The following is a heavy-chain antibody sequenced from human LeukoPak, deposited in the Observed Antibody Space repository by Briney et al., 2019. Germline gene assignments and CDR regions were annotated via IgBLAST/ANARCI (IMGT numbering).Heavy chain of an antibody. V-gene: IGHV1-24*01. D-gene: IGHD3-9*01. Sequence: ASVKVSCKVSGYTLTELSMHWVRQAPGKGLEWMGGFDPEDGETIYAQKFQGRVTMTEDTSTDTAYMGLSSLRSEDTAVYYCATGIYDILTGYQPYYFDYWGQGTLVTVSS. J-gene: IGHJ4*02. CDR1: GYTLTELS. CDR3: ATGIYDILTGYQPYYFDY. CDR2: FDPEDGET.